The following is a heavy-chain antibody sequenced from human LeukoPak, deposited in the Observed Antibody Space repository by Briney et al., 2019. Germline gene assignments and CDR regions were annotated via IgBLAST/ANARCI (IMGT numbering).Heavy chain of an antibody. V-gene: IGHV6-1*01. D-gene: IGHD3-10*01. J-gene: IGHJ4*02. CDR1: GDSVSSNSAT. CDR2: TYYRSQWDN. CDR3: ARNYYGSGSYYSLFDY. Sequence: SQTLSLTCAISGDSVSSNSATWNWIRQSPSRGLEWLGRTYYRSQWDNDYAVSVKSRITVNPDTSKNQFSLQLNSVTPEDTAVCYCARNYYGSGSYYSLFDYWGQGTLVTVSS.